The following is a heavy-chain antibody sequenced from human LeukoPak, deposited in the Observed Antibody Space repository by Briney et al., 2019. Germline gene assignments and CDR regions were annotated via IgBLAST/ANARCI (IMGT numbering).Heavy chain of an antibody. V-gene: IGHV3-30*03. CDR3: ARDYPMVRGVSAFDY. D-gene: IGHD3-10*01. Sequence: GRSLRLSCAASGLSFSSYGMHWVRQAPGKGLEWVAVISHEGSGNYYADSVKGRFTISRDNSKNMVYLQMNSLRAKDTAVYYCARDYPMVRGVSAFDYWGQGTLVTVSS. CDR1: GLSFSSYG. J-gene: IGHJ4*02. CDR2: ISHEGSGN.